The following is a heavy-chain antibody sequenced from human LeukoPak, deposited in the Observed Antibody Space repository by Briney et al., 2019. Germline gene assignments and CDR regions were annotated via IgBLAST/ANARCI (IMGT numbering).Heavy chain of an antibody. CDR3: AKDGTRPYYGSGSYYNYFEN. Sequence: SETLSLTCTVSGGSISSYYWSWIRQPPGKGLEWIGYIYYSGSTNYNPSLKSRVTISVDTSKNQFSLKLSSVTAADTAVYYCAKDGTRPYYGSGSYYNYFENWGQGTLVTVSS. V-gene: IGHV4-59*01. D-gene: IGHD3-10*01. J-gene: IGHJ4*02. CDR2: IYYSGST. CDR1: GGSISSYY.